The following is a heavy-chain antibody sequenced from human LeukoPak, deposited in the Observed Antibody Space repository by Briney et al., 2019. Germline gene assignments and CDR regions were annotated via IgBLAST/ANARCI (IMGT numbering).Heavy chain of an antibody. CDR1: GFTFSSHS. D-gene: IGHD3-10*01. V-gene: IGHV3-48*02. Sequence: GGSLRLSCAASGFTFSSHSMNWVRQAPGKGLEWVSYIGSSISTKYYADSVKGRFTISRDNAKSSLYLQMNSLRDEDTAVYYCARLSRLYGSGSYYRIFDYWGQGTTVTVSS. CDR3: ARLSRLYGSGSYYRIFDY. CDR2: IGSSISTK. J-gene: IGHJ4*03.